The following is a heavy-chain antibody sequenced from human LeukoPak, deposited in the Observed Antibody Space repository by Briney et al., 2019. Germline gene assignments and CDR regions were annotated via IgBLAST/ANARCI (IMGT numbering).Heavy chain of an antibody. CDR3: ARVGGSVGDY. CDR2: INHSGST. Sequence: PSETLSLTCAVYGGSFSGYYWSWIRQPPGKGLEWTGEINHSGSTNYNPSLKSRVTISVDTSKNQFSLKLSSVTAADTAVYYCARVGGSVGDYWGQGTLVTVSS. CDR1: GGSFSGYY. V-gene: IGHV4-34*01. J-gene: IGHJ4*02. D-gene: IGHD3-10*01.